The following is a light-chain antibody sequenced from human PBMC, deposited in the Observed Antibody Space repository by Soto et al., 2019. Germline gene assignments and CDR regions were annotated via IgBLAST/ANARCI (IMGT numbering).Light chain of an antibody. V-gene: IGKV1-27*01. J-gene: IGKJ1*01. CDR3: QKYNSAHQWT. Sequence: DIQMTQSPSSLSASVGDRVTITCRASQGISNYLAWYQQKPGKVPKLLIYAASTLQSGVPSRFSGSGSGTDFTLTISSLQPEDVATYYCQKYNSAHQWTFGQGTKVEIK. CDR1: QGISNY. CDR2: AAS.